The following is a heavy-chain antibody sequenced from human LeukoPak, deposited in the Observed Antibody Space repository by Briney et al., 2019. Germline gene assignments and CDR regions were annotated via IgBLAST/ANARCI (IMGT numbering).Heavy chain of an antibody. D-gene: IGHD6-19*01. Sequence: GCLRLSRAASGFTFSSYWMHWVRQAPGKGLVWVSRTNTAGSSTSYADSVKGRFTISRDNAKNTLYLQMNSLRAEDTAVYYCARDQWLVPADYWGQGTLVTVSS. CDR1: GFTFSSYW. V-gene: IGHV3-74*01. CDR2: TNTAGSST. CDR3: ARDQWLVPADY. J-gene: IGHJ4*02.